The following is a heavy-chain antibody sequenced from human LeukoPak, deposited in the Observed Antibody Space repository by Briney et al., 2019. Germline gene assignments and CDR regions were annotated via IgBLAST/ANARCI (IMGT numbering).Heavy chain of an antibody. CDR2: INPSGGST. Sequence: ASVKVSCKASGYTFTSYGISWVRQAPGQGLEWMGIINPSGGSTSYAQKFQGRVTMTRDASTSTVYMELSSLRSEDTAVYYCARDRDGYIKYYFDYWGQGTLVTVSS. V-gene: IGHV1-46*01. J-gene: IGHJ4*02. D-gene: IGHD5-24*01. CDR3: ARDRDGYIKYYFDY. CDR1: GYTFTSYG.